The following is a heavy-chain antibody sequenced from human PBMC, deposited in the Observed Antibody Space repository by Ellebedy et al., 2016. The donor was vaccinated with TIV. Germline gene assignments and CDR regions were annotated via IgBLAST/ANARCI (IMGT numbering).Heavy chain of an antibody. CDR2: ISYDGSNK. V-gene: IGHV3-30*04. CDR1: GFTFSSYA. D-gene: IGHD3-10*01. Sequence: GESLKISXAASGFTFSSYAMHWVRQAPGKGLEWVAVISYDGSNKYYVDSVKGRFTISRDNSKNTLYLQMNSLRAEDTAVYYCARDRVPMVRGVIIVGPFDYWGQGTLVTVSS. CDR3: ARDRVPMVRGVIIVGPFDY. J-gene: IGHJ4*02.